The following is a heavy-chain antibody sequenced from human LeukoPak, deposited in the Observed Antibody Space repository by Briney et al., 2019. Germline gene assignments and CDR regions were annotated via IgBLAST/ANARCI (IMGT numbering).Heavy chain of an antibody. V-gene: IGHV3-7*01. J-gene: IGHJ4*02. Sequence: GGSLRLSCAASGFTFSSYWMSWVRQAPGKGLEWVANIKQDGSEKYYVDSVKGRFTISRDNAKNSLYLQMNSLRAEDTAVYYCARVRAMVRGHRLFDYRGQGTLVTVSS. D-gene: IGHD3-10*01. CDR1: GFTFSSYW. CDR3: ARVRAMVRGHRLFDY. CDR2: IKQDGSEK.